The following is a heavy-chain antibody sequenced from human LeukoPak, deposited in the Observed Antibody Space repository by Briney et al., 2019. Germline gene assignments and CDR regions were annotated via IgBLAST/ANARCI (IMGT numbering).Heavy chain of an antibody. CDR2: IKQDGSEE. V-gene: IGHV3-7*03. CDR1: GFTFSSYW. J-gene: IGHJ4*02. D-gene: IGHD3-16*02. CDR3: ARRLYDYVWGSYRLGAFDY. Sequence: GGSLRLSCAASGFTFSSYWMSWVRQAPGKGLEWVANIKQDGSEEYYVDSVKGRFTISRDNAKNSLYLQMNSLRAEDTAVYYCARRLYDYVWGSYRLGAFDYWGQGTLVTVSS.